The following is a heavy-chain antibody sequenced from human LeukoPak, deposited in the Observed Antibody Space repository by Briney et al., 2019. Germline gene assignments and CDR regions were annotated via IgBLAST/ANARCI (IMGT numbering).Heavy chain of an antibody. J-gene: IGHJ4*02. V-gene: IGHV4-4*02. Sequence: SGTLSLTCAVSGGSISSSNWWSWVRQPPGKGLNWIGEIYHSGSTNYNPSLKSRDTISVDKSKNQFSLKLSSVTAADTAVYYCARGDCSSTSCHPGREYFDYWGQGTLVTVSS. D-gene: IGHD2-2*01. CDR2: IYHSGST. CDR1: GGSISSSNW. CDR3: ARGDCSSTSCHPGREYFDY.